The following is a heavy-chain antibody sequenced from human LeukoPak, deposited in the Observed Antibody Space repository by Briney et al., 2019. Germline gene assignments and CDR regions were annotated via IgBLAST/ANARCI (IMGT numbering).Heavy chain of an antibody. J-gene: IGHJ4*02. CDR2: IRYDGSNK. CDR3: ANLGMGIDY. D-gene: IGHD7-27*01. Sequence: GGSLRLSCAASGFTFSSYDMHWVRQSPGKGLEWVAFIRYDGSNKHYADSVKGRFTISSDNSKNTLYLQMNSLRAEDTAVYLCANLGMGIDYWGQGTLVTVST. V-gene: IGHV3-30*02. CDR1: GFTFSSYD.